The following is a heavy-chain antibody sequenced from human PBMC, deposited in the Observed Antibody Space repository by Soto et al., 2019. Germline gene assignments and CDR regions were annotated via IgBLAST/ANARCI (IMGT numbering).Heavy chain of an antibody. CDR3: ARSVGDYYYGMDV. D-gene: IGHD1-26*01. Sequence: SETLSLTCTVFGASITSTSYHWGWLRQPPGKGLEWIGNFYYSGSTYYSPSLRSRVTISVDASKNQFSVKVSSVTATDTAVYYCARSVGDYYYGMDVWGQGTTVT. CDR2: FYYSGST. V-gene: IGHV4-39*01. J-gene: IGHJ6*02. CDR1: GASITSTSYH.